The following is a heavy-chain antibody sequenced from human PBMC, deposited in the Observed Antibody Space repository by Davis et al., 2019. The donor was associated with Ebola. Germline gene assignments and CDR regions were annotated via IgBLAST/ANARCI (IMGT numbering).Heavy chain of an antibody. D-gene: IGHD1-26*01. V-gene: IGHV1-18*04. CDR1: GYTFINYG. CDR3: ARTSIVGTTTTASDI. Sequence: AASVKVSCKASGYTFINYGLSWVRQAPGQGLEWMGWISPYNGNTNYAQKVQGRVTMTTDTSTGTAYLDLRSLRSDDTAVYFCARTSIVGTTTTASDIWGQGTLVTVSS. CDR2: ISPYNGNT. J-gene: IGHJ3*02.